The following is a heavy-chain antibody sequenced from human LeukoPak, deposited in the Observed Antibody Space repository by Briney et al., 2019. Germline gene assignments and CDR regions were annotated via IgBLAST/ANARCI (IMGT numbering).Heavy chain of an antibody. D-gene: IGHD5-18*01. V-gene: IGHV4-59*01. CDR3: ARGRKYTSGYGVTELGSGYSDY. CDR1: GGSFSGYY. J-gene: IGHJ4*02. Sequence: SETLSLTCAVYGGSFSGYYWSWIRQPPGKGLEWIGYIYYSGTTNYNPSLKSRVSMSVDTSKNQFSLKLSSVTAADTAVYYCARGRKYTSGYGVTELGSGYSDYWGQGTLVTVSS. CDR2: IYYSGTT.